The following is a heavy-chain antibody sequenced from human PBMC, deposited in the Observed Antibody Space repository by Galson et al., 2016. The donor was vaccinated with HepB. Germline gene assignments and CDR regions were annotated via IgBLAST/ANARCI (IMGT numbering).Heavy chain of an antibody. V-gene: IGHV5-51*01. Sequence: QSGAEVKKPGESLKISCEVSGDTFTNHWIGWVCQMPGKGLEWMGTIYPADSDTRYSPSFQGHVTISADKSISTAYMQWSSLTASDTAIYYCARGVLKGLDVWGQGAAVTVSS. D-gene: IGHD3-9*01. J-gene: IGHJ6*02. CDR3: ARGVLKGLDV. CDR1: GDTFTNHW. CDR2: IYPADSDT.